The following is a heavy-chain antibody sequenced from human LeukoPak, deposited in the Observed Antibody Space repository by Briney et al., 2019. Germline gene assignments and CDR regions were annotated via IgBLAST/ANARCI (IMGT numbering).Heavy chain of an antibody. Sequence: GKSLRLSCAASGFTFSNYGMHWARQAPGKGLEWVAIISYDGSNKFYADSVKGRFTVSRDNARNSLYLQMNSLRAEDTAVYYCARDRFFDWLNPLDSWGQGTLVTVSS. CDR3: ARDRFFDWLNPLDS. CDR1: GFTFSNYG. D-gene: IGHD3-9*01. CDR2: ISYDGSNK. J-gene: IGHJ4*02. V-gene: IGHV3-30*03.